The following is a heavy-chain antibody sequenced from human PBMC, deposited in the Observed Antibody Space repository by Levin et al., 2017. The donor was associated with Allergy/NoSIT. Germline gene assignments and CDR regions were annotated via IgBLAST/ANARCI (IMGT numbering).Heavy chain of an antibody. CDR3: ARDGPDGSGSYFYYYYYGMDV. V-gene: IGHV3-21*01. CDR1: GFTFSSYS. Sequence: GGSLRLSCAASGFTFSSYSMNWVRQAPGKGLEWVSSISSSSSYIYYADSVKGRFTISRDNAKNSLYLQMNSLRAEDTAVYYCARDGPDGSGSYFYYYYYGMDVWGQGTTVTVSS. J-gene: IGHJ6*02. D-gene: IGHD3-10*01. CDR2: ISSSSSYI.